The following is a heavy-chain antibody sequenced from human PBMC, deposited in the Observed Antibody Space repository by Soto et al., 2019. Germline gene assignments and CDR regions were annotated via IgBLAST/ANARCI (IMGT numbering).Heavy chain of an antibody. Sequence: ASVKVSCKASGYTFTSYGISWVRQAPGQGLEWKGWISAYNGNTNYAQKLQGRVTMTTDTSTSIAYMELRSLRSDDTAVYYCASQSSQTRNLLGYCSGGSCYGLFHGMDV. D-gene: IGHD2-15*01. V-gene: IGHV1-18*01. CDR3: ASQSSQTRNLLGYCSGGSCYGLFHGMDV. J-gene: IGHJ6*01. CDR1: GYTFTSYG. CDR2: ISAYNGNT.